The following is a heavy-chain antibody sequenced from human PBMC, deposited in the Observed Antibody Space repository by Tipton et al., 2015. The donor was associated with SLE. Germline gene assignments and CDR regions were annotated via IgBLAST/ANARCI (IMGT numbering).Heavy chain of an antibody. D-gene: IGHD2-8*01. CDR3: ARQTGAVYAKYMDV. Sequence: TLSLTCTVSGGSISSHYWSWIRQPPGKGLEWFGYIYYSGSTNYNPALKSRVTISVDTSKNQFSLKLSSVTAADTAVYYCARQTGAVYAKYMDVWGKGTTVTVSS. CDR2: IYYSGST. CDR1: GGSISSHY. V-gene: IGHV4-59*08. J-gene: IGHJ6*03.